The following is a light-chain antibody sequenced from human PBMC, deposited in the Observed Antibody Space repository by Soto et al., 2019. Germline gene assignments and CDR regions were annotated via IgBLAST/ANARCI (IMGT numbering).Light chain of an antibody. CDR3: QHYNSYSEA. Sequence: DIQMTHCPSTLSGSVGDRVTITCRASQTISSWLAWYQQKPGKAPKLLIYKASTLKSGVPSRFSGSGSGTEFTLTISSLQPDDFATYYCQHYNSYSEAFGQGTKVDIK. CDR2: KAS. V-gene: IGKV1-5*03. J-gene: IGKJ1*01. CDR1: QTISSW.